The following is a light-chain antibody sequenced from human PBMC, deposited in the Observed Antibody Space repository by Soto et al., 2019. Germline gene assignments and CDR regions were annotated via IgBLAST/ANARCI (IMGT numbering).Light chain of an antibody. CDR2: WAS. J-gene: IGKJ4*01. CDR1: QSVLYSSNNKNY. Sequence: DIVMTQSPDSLAVSLGERATINCKSSQSVLYSSNNKNYLAWYQQKPGQPPKLLIYWASTRESGVPDRFSGSGSGSDFTLSTSSVQAEDVAVYYCQQSYSTPLTLGGGTKVEIK. V-gene: IGKV4-1*01. CDR3: QQSYSTPLT.